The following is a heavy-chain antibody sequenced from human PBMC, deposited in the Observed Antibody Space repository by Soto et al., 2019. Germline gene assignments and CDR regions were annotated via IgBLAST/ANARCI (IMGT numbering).Heavy chain of an antibody. V-gene: IGHV3-30-3*01. CDR3: ARGGGFCGADCYKGGIAY. J-gene: IGHJ4*02. D-gene: IGHD2-21*02. CDR2: ISYDGNDK. Sequence: QVQLVESGGGVVQPGRSLRLSCAASGFIFSPYTMHWVRQTPGKGLEWVAVISYDGNDKYYADSVKGRFTISRDNSKNTLYLQMNSLRAENTALYYCARGGGFCGADCYKGGIAYWGQGTLVTVSS. CDR1: GFIFSPYT.